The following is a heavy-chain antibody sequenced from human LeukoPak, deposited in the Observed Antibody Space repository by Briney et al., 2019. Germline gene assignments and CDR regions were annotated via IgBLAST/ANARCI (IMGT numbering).Heavy chain of an antibody. V-gene: IGHV3-23*01. D-gene: IGHD3-10*01. CDR3: AKDSRTAVVRGALGY. CDR2: ISDSGAST. CDR1: GFTFSSFA. J-gene: IGHJ4*02. Sequence: GGSLRLSCAASGFTFSSFAMSWVRQAPGKGLEWVSGISDSGASTYYPDSVKGRFTISRDNSKNMLYLQMNSLRAEDTAVYYCAKDSRTAVVRGALGYWGQGTLVTVSS.